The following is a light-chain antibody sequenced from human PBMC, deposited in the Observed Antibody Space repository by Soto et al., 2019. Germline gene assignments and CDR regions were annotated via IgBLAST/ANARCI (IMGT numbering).Light chain of an antibody. CDR2: SND. Sequence: QSVVTQPPSASGTPGQRVTIACSGSSSNIGRNTVHWYQQLAGTTPKLLIYSNDQRPSGVPDRFSGSKSGSSASLAISGLQSEDEADYYCAAWDDSLNGVVFGGGTKLTVL. CDR1: SSNIGRNT. CDR3: AAWDDSLNGVV. V-gene: IGLV1-44*01. J-gene: IGLJ2*01.